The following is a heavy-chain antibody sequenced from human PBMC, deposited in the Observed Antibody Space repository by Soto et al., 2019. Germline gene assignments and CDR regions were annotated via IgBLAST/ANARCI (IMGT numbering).Heavy chain of an antibody. V-gene: IGHV5-51*01. J-gene: IGHJ3*02. CDR2: IYPGDSDT. CDR3: ARRRDYYDSSGYKARAFDI. CDR1: GYSFTSYW. Sequence: PGESLKISCKGSGYSFTSYWIGWVRQMPGKGLEWMGIIYPGDSDTRYSPSFQGQVTISADKSISTAYLQWSSLKASDTAMYYWARRRDYYDSSGYKARAFDIWGQGTMVTVSS. D-gene: IGHD3-22*01.